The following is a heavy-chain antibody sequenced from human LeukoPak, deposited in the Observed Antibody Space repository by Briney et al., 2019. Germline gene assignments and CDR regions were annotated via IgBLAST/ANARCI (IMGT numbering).Heavy chain of an antibody. Sequence: SETLSLTCTVSGGSINSYYWSWIRQPPGKGLEWIGYIYYSGITNYNPSLKSRVTISVDTSKKQSSLKLSSVTAADTAVYYCARILTGYYIDYWGQGILVTVSS. J-gene: IGHJ4*02. CDR2: IYYSGIT. D-gene: IGHD3-9*01. CDR3: ARILTGYYIDY. V-gene: IGHV4-59*01. CDR1: GGSINSYY.